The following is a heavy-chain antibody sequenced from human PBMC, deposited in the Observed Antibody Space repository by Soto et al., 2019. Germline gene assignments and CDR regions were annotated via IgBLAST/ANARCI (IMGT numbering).Heavy chain of an antibody. Sequence: QVQLVASGGGVVQPGTSLRLSCEASGFTFSDHAMHWVRQAPGKGLEWVAVVWCDGGNKFYTDSVKGRFTISRDNSKNTLFLQMNSLRVVDTAVYYCASAPAGDYTLYHYYTMAVWGQGTPVTVSS. V-gene: IGHV3-33*01. CDR3: ASAPAGDYTLYHYYTMAV. J-gene: IGHJ6*02. CDR2: VWCDGGNK. CDR1: GFTFSDHA. D-gene: IGHD4-17*01.